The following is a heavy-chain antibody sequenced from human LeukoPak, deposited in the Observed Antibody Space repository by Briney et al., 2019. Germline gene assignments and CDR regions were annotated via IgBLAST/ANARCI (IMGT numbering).Heavy chain of an antibody. V-gene: IGHV4-59*01. Sequence: SETLSLTCTVSGGSISSYYRSWIRQPPGKGLEWIGYIYYSGSTNYNRSLKSQVTISVDTSKNQFSLKLSSVTAADTAVYYCARVSPIIVVVPAANIGFDPWGQGTLVTVSS. D-gene: IGHD2-2*01. CDR1: GGSISSYY. CDR2: IYYSGST. CDR3: ARVSPIIVVVPAANIGFDP. J-gene: IGHJ5*02.